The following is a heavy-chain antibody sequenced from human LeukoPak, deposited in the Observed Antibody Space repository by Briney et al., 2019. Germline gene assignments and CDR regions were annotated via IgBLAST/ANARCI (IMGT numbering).Heavy chain of an antibody. V-gene: IGHV3-30*18. CDR2: ISYDGSNK. CDR3: AKDLEYYDFWSGYSATGY. J-gene: IGHJ4*02. D-gene: IGHD3-3*01. Sequence: GGSLRLSCAASGFTFSSYGMHWVRQAPGKGLEWVAVISYDGSNKYYADSMKGRFTISRDNSKNTLYLQMNSLRAEDTAVYYCAKDLEYYDFWSGYSATGYWGQGTLVTVSS. CDR1: GFTFSSYG.